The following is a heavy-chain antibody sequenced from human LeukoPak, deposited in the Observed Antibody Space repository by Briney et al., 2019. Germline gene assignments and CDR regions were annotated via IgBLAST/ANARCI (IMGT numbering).Heavy chain of an antibody. V-gene: IGHV3-23*01. CDR2: ISGSGGST. CDR1: GFTFSSYA. J-gene: IGHJ4*02. D-gene: IGHD6-19*01. CDR3: AKARDSSGWYFDY. Sequence: QPGGSLILSCAASGFTFSSYAMSWVRQAPGKGLEWVSAISGSGGSTYYADSVKGRFTISRDNSKNTLYLQMNSLRAEDTAVYYCAKARDSSGWYFDYWGQGTLVTVSS.